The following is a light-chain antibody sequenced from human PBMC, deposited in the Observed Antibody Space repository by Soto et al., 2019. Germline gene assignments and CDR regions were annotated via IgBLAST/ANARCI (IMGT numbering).Light chain of an antibody. CDR1: SSDVGGYDY. J-gene: IGLJ2*01. V-gene: IGLV2-14*01. Sequence: QSALTQPASVSGSPGQSITISCTGTSSDVGGYDYVSWYQHHPGKVPKLIIYEVSKRPSGVSHRFSGSKSGNTASLTISGLQTEDEADYYCSSYTTYSALVFGGGTKLTVL. CDR2: EVS. CDR3: SSYTTYSALV.